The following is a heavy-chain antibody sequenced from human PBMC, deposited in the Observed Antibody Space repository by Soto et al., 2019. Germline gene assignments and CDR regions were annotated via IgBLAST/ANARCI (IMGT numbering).Heavy chain of an antibody. V-gene: IGHV3-21*01. J-gene: IGHJ4*02. D-gene: IGHD3-22*01. Sequence: GGSLRLSCAASGFTFSSYSMNWVRQAPGKGLEWVSSISSSSSYIYYADSVKGRFTISRDNAKNSLYLQMNSLRAEDTAVYYCARDPPRNYYDSSGIPDYWGQGTLVTVSS. CDR1: GFTFSSYS. CDR3: ARDPPRNYYDSSGIPDY. CDR2: ISSSSSYI.